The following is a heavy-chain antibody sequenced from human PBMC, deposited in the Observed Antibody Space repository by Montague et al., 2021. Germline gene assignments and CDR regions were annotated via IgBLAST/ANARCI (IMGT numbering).Heavy chain of an antibody. CDR2: TNHRGIS. D-gene: IGHD5-12*01. Sequence: SETLSLTCAVYGGSLDGFYWTWIRQPPGKGLEWIGETNHRGISSYNPALKGRVTLSAETSKNQFSLRVTSVIAADTAVYFCARYLTGGYDEWGRGTLVTVSS. CDR3: ARYLTGGYDE. J-gene: IGHJ4*02. CDR1: GGSLDGFY. V-gene: IGHV4-34*01.